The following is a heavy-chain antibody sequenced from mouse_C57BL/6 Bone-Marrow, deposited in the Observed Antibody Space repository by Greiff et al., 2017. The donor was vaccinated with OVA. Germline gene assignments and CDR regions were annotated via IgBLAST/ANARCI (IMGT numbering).Heavy chain of an antibody. D-gene: IGHD2-3*01. J-gene: IGHJ3*01. CDR1: GYTFTSYW. CDR3: ASDGYPAWFAY. Sequence: QVQLQQPGAELVRPGTSVKLSCKASGYTFTSYWMHWVKQRPGQGLEWIGVIDPSDSYTNYNQKFKGKATMTGDTSSSTPYMKLSSLPSEAAAVYCCASDGYPAWFAYWGQGTLVTVSA. V-gene: IGHV1-59*01. CDR2: IDPSDSYT.